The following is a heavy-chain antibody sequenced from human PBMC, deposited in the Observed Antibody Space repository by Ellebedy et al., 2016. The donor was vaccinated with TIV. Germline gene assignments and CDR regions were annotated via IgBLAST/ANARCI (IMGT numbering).Heavy chain of an antibody. D-gene: IGHD2-15*01. CDR2: ISSSSSYI. Sequence: GESLKISCAASGFTFSSYSMNWVRQAPGKGLEWVSSISSSSSYIYYADSVKGRFTISRDNAKNSLYLQMNSLRAEDTAVYYCARAGWDIVVVVAQRGMDVWGQGTTVTVSS. CDR1: GFTFSSYS. V-gene: IGHV3-21*01. CDR3: ARAGWDIVVVVAQRGMDV. J-gene: IGHJ6*02.